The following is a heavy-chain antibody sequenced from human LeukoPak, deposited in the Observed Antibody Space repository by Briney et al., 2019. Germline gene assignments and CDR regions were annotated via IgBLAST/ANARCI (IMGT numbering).Heavy chain of an antibody. Sequence: PGGSLRLSCAASGFTVSSNYMSWVRQAPGKGLEWVSVIYSGGSTYYADSVKGRFTISRDNSKNTLYLQMNSLRAEDTAVYYCAKDSRGGYYDSSGYILAYWGQGTLVTVSS. V-gene: IGHV3-53*01. CDR3: AKDSRGGYYDSSGYILAY. CDR2: IYSGGST. J-gene: IGHJ4*02. D-gene: IGHD3-22*01. CDR1: GFTVSSNY.